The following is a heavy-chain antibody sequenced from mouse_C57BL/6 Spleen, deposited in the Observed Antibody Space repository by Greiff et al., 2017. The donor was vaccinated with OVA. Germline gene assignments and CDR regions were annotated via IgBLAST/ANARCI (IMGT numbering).Heavy chain of an antibody. Sequence: EVNVVESGGGLVKPGGSLKLSCAASGFTFSSYAMSWVRQTPEKRLEWVATISDGGSYTYYPDNVKGRFTISRDNAKNNLYLQMSHLKSEDTAMYYCARDRITTVRYFDVWGTGTTVTVSS. CDR3: ARDRITTVRYFDV. J-gene: IGHJ1*03. V-gene: IGHV5-4*01. D-gene: IGHD1-1*01. CDR1: GFTFSSYA. CDR2: ISDGGSYT.